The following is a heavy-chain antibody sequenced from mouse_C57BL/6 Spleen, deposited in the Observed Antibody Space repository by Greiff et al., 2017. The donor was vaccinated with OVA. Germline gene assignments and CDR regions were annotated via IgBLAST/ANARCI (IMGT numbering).Heavy chain of an antibody. CDR1: GYAFSSSW. V-gene: IGHV1-82*01. J-gene: IGHJ3*01. Sequence: QVQLQQSGPELVKPGASVKISCKASGYAFSSSWMNWVKQRPGKGLEWIGRIYPGDGDTNYNGKFKGKATLTADKSSSTDYMQLSSLTSEDSAVYVCARAGDYDGFAYWGQGTLVTVSA. CDR2: IYPGDGDT. CDR3: ARAGDYDGFAY. D-gene: IGHD2-4*01.